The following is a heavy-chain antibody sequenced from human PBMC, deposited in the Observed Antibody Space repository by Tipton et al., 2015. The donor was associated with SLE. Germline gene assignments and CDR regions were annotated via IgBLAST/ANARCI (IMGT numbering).Heavy chain of an antibody. CDR3: ARENWAGTTPYYYYYMDV. J-gene: IGHJ6*03. V-gene: IGHV4-59*11. D-gene: IGHD1-14*01. Sequence: GLVKPSETLSLTCTVSGGSLRSLYWSWIRQSPGRGLEWIGYIYYSGSTNYNPSLKSRVTISVDTSKNQFSLNLSSVTAADTAVYYCARENWAGTTPYYYYYMDVWGKGTTVTVSS. CDR1: GGSLRSLY. CDR2: IYYSGST.